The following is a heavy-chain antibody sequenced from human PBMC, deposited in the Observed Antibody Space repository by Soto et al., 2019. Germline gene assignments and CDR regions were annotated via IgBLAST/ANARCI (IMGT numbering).Heavy chain of an antibody. CDR3: ATASRGYCSSTSCYLAGEKPFDY. CDR2: ISYDGSNK. Sequence: QVQLVESGGGVVQPGRSLRLSCAASGFTFSSYGMHWVRQAPGKGLEWVAVISYDGSNKYYADSVKGRFTISRDNSKNTLYLQMNSLRAEDTAVYYCATASRGYCSSTSCYLAGEKPFDYWGQGTLVTVSS. J-gene: IGHJ4*02. CDR1: GFTFSSYG. V-gene: IGHV3-30*03. D-gene: IGHD2-2*01.